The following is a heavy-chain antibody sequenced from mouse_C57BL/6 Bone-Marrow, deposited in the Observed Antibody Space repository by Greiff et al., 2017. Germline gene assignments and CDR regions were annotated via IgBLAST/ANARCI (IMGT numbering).Heavy chain of an antibody. J-gene: IGHJ3*01. CDR2: IDPSDGYT. CDR1: GYTFTSYW. CDR3: ARDGYFGMAY. Sequence: QVQLKQPGPELVKPGASVKLSCKASGYTFTSYWMQWVKQRPEQGLEWIGEIDPSDGYTNYNPKFKGQATLTVDTSSNPAFMQLRLLTSEDSAVYCGARDGYFGMAYWGQGTLVTVSA. V-gene: IGHV1-50*01. D-gene: IGHD2-3*01.